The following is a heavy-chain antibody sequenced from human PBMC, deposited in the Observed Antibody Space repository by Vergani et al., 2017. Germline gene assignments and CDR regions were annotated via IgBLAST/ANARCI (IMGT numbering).Heavy chain of an antibody. Sequence: QVQLQESGPGLVKPSQTLSLTCTVSGGSISSGGYYWSWIRQHPGKGLEWIGEINHSGSTNYNPSLKSRVTISVDTSKNQFSLKLSSVTAADTAVYYCARGRVGATEFDYWGQGTLVTVSS. D-gene: IGHD1-26*01. V-gene: IGHV4-31*03. J-gene: IGHJ4*02. CDR2: INHSGST. CDR1: GGSISSGGYY. CDR3: ARGRVGATEFDY.